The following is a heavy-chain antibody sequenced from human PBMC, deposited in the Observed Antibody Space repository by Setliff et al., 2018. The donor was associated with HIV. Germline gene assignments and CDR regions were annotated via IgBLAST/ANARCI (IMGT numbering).Heavy chain of an antibody. J-gene: IGHJ1*01. V-gene: IGHV3-15*07. Sequence: KSGGSLRLSCAASGFTFSNAWMNWVRQAPGKGLEWVGRIKSKTDGGTTDYAAPVKGRFTISRDDSKNTLYLQMHSLKTEDTAIYYCTTKPPAADFQHWGQGTLVTVSS. CDR3: TTKPPAADFQH. CDR2: IKSKTDGGTT. CDR1: GFTFSNAW. D-gene: IGHD2-2*01.